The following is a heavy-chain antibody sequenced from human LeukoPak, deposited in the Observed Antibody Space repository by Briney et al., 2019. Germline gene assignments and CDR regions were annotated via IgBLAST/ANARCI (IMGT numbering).Heavy chain of an antibody. CDR3: AREHTSVGWSMDYFDY. CDR2: IRYDGSNK. V-gene: IGHV3-30*02. CDR1: RFTFSSYG. J-gene: IGHJ4*02. Sequence: GGSLRLSCGASRFTFSSYGMHWVRQAPGKGLEWVAFIRYDGSNKYYADSVKGRFTISRDNSKNTLYLQMNSLRAEDTAVYYCAREHTSVGWSMDYFDYWGQGTLVTVSS. D-gene: IGHD6-19*01.